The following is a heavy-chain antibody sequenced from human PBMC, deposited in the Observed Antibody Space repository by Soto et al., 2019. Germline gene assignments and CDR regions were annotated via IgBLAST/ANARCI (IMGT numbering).Heavy chain of an antibody. D-gene: IGHD4-17*01. V-gene: IGHV4-30-2*01. J-gene: IGHJ4*02. CDR2: IYHSGST. CDR3: ATIAYGDYYFNY. Sequence: QLQLQESGSGLVKPSQTLSLTCAVSGGSISSGGYSWSWIRQPPGKGLEWLGYIYHSGSTYYNPSLKSRVTISVDRSKNQFSLKLSSVPAADTAVYYCATIAYGDYYFNYWGQGTLVTVSS. CDR1: GGSISSGGYS.